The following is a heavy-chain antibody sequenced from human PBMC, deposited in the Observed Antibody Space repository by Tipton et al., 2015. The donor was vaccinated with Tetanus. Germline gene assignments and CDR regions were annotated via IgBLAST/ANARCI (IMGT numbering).Heavy chain of an antibody. CDR1: GGSISSYY. J-gene: IGHJ4*02. V-gene: IGHV4-39*01. CDR3: ARRDYSDSSVDN. D-gene: IGHD3-22*01. Sequence: TLSLTCTVSGGSISSYYWGWIRQPPGKGLEWIGSIYFSGSTYYNPSLKSRVTIYVDTSKKQFSLRLSSVTAADTAVYYCARRDYSDSSVDNWGQGTLVTVSS. CDR2: IYFSGST.